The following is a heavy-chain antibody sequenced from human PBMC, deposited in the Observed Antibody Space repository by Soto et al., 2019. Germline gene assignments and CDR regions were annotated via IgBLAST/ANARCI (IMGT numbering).Heavy chain of an antibody. Sequence: ASVKVSCKASGSSFTGYYIHWLRQAPGQGLEWMGWINAHSGGTEYAQKFQGRATLTRDTSIATAYLTLTSLTSDDTALYYCAKDLTRQLAYWLDPWGQGTQVTVS. CDR3: AKDLTRQLAYWLDP. V-gene: IGHV1-2*02. J-gene: IGHJ5*02. D-gene: IGHD6-6*01. CDR1: GSSFTGYY. CDR2: INAHSGGT.